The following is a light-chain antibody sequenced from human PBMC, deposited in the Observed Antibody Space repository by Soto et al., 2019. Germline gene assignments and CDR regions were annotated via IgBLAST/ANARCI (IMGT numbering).Light chain of an antibody. CDR1: SSDVGGYNY. Sequence: QSVLIQPRSVSGSPGQSVTISCTGTSSDVGGYNYVSWYQQHPGKAPKLMIYDVSKRPSGVPDRFSGSKSCNTASLTISGLQAEDEADYYCCSYAGSYTYVFGTGTKLTVL. CDR3: CSYAGSYTYV. V-gene: IGLV2-11*01. J-gene: IGLJ1*01. CDR2: DVS.